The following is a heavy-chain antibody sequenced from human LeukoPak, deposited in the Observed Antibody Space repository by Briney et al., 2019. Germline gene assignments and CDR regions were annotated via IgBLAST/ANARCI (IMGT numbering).Heavy chain of an antibody. Sequence: SETLSLTCTVSGGSISSSSYYWGWIRQPPGKGLEWIGSIYYNGSTYYNPSLKSRVTMSVDTSKNQFSLKLSSVTAADTAVYYCARQEPPDYWGQGTLVTVSS. CDR3: ARQEPPDY. D-gene: IGHD1-14*01. CDR2: IYYNGST. V-gene: IGHV4-39*01. CDR1: GGSISSSSYY. J-gene: IGHJ4*02.